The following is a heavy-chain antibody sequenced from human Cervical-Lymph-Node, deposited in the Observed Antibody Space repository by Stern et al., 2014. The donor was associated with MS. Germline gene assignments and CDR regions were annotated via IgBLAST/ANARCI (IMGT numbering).Heavy chain of an antibody. CDR3: TTDPSMIVVVITTLGMDV. CDR1: GFTFSNAW. Sequence: VQLMQSGGGLVKPGGSLRLSCAASGFTFSNAWMSWVRQAPGKGLEWVGRIKSKTDGGTTDYAAPVKGRFTISRDDSKNTLYLQMNSLKTEDTAVYYCTTDPSMIVVVITTLGMDVWGQGTTVTVSS. J-gene: IGHJ6*02. D-gene: IGHD3-22*01. V-gene: IGHV3-15*01. CDR2: IKSKTDGGTT.